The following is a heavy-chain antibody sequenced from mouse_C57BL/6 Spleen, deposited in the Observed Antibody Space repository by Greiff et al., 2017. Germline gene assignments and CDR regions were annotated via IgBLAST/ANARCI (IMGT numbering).Heavy chain of an antibody. D-gene: IGHD1-1*01. CDR2: IHPNSGST. J-gene: IGHJ4*01. CDR1: GYTFTSYW. Sequence: QVQLKQSGAELVKPGASVKLSCKASGYTFTSYWMHWVKQRPGQGLEWIGMIHPNSGSTNYNEKFKSKATLTVDKSSSTAYMQLSSLTSEDSAVYYCARGGTTVVAYYYAMDYWGQGTSVTVSS. CDR3: ARGGTTVVAYYYAMDY. V-gene: IGHV1-64*01.